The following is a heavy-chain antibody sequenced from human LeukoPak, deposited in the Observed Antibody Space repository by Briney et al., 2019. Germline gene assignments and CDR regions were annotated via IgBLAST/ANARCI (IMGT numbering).Heavy chain of an antibody. Sequence: SETLSLTCTVSGGSISSYYWSWIRQPAGKGLEWIGRFYTSGSTNYNPSLKSRVTMSIDTSKNQFSLKLSSVTAADTAVYYCARDARLHYYFDYWRQGTLVTVSS. V-gene: IGHV4-4*07. CDR1: GGSISSYY. CDR3: ARDARLHYYFDY. CDR2: FYTSGST. J-gene: IGHJ4*02. D-gene: IGHD6-25*01.